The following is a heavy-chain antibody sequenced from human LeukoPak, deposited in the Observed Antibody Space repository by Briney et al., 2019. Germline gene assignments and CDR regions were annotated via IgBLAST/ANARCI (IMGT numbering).Heavy chain of an antibody. CDR2: IYYGGST. D-gene: IGHD6-19*01. CDR3: ARSSIAVAGSDY. Sequence: SETLSLTCTVSGGSISSSSYYWGWIRQPPGKGLQWIGSIYYGGSTYYNPSLKSRVTISVDKSKNQFSLKLSSVTAADTAVYYCARSSIAVAGSDYWGQGTLVTVSS. CDR1: GGSISSSSYY. V-gene: IGHV4-39*07. J-gene: IGHJ4*02.